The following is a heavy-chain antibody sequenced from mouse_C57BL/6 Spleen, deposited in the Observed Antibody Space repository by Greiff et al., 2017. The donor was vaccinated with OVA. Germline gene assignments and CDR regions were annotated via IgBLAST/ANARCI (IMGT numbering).Heavy chain of an antibody. CDR2: IYPGSGST. D-gene: IGHD4-1*01. Sequence: VQLQQSGAELVKPGASVKMSCKASGYTFTSYWITWVKQRPGQGLEWIGDIYPGSGSTNYNEKFKSKATLTVDTSSSTAYMQLSSLTSEDSAVYYCARKFWDCWYFDVWGTGTTVTVSS. J-gene: IGHJ1*03. CDR3: ARKFWDCWYFDV. CDR1: GYTFTSYW. V-gene: IGHV1-55*01.